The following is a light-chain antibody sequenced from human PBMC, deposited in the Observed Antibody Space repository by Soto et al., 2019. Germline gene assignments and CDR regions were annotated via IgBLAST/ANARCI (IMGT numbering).Light chain of an antibody. CDR3: QKYGSSPPWT. J-gene: IGKJ1*01. CDR2: GAS. V-gene: IGKV3-20*01. CDR1: ESVSSSY. Sequence: EIVLTQSPGTLSLSPGERATLSCRASESVSSSYLIWYQQKPGQAPRVLIYGASNRATGVPDRFSGSGSGTDFTLTISRLEPDDFAVYYCQKYGSSPPWTFGQGTKVAIK.